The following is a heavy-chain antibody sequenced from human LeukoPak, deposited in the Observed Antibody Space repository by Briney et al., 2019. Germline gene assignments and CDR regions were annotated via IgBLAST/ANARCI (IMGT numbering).Heavy chain of an antibody. J-gene: IGHJ4*02. D-gene: IGHD6-13*01. CDR1: AFTFTSYA. V-gene: IGHV3-23*01. CDR3: AKDLSLVIAAAGTWFY. CDR2: IRGIGGHT. Sequence: PAPSLRPSCPPSAFTFTSYAMSCVSQPPGKGIEWVAAIRGIGGHTYYADSVQGRFTISRDNSKNTLYLQMNSLRAEDTAVYYCAKDLSLVIAAAGTWFYWGQGTLVTVSA.